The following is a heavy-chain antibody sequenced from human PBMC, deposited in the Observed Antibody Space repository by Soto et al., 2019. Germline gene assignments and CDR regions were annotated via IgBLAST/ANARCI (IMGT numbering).Heavy chain of an antibody. V-gene: IGHV4-30-4*01. J-gene: IGHJ4*02. CDR1: GGSISSGDYY. D-gene: IGHD3-3*01. CDR3: AREARITIFGVVIPYAYFDY. CDR2: IYYSGST. Sequence: SETLSLTCTVSGGSISSGDYYWSWIRQPPGKGLEWIGYIYYSGSTYYNPSLKSRVTISVDTSKNQFSLKLSSVTAAYTAVYYCAREARITIFGVVIPYAYFDYWGQGTLVTVSS.